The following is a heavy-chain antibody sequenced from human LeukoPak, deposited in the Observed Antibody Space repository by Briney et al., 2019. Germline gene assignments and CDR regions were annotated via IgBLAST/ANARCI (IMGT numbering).Heavy chain of an antibody. CDR3: ARGGDYGDFPDY. CDR1: GFTFSSYA. CDR2: ISYDGSNK. Sequence: GGSLRLSCAASGFTFSSYAMHWVRQAPGKGLEWVAVISYDGSNKYYADSVKGRFTISRDNSKNTLYLQMNSLRAEDTAVYYCARGGDYGDFPDYWGQGTLVTVSS. J-gene: IGHJ4*02. D-gene: IGHD4-17*01. V-gene: IGHV3-30*04.